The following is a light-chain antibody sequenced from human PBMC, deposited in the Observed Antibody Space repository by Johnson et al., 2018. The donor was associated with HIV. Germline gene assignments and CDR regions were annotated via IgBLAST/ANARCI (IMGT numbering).Light chain of an antibody. V-gene: IGLV1-51*02. Sequence: QSILTQPPSVSAAPGQKVTIPCSGSSSNIGKNSVSWYQQLPGTAPKLLIYESNKRPSGIPDRFSGSKSDTSATLGITGLQTGDEADYYCGTWDTRLSVLYVFGSGTKVTVL. CDR3: GTWDTRLSVLYV. CDR2: ESN. CDR1: SSNIGKNS. J-gene: IGLJ1*01.